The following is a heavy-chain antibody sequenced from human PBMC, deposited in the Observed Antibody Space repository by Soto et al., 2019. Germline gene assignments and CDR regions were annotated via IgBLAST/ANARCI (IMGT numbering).Heavy chain of an antibody. D-gene: IGHD3-3*02. Sequence: XPVKGSCNASGHPFTSYYLHWVRQAPGQGLEWMGIINPSGGSTSYAQKFQGRVTMTRDTSTSTVYMELSSLRSEDTAVYYCARDSVPGLSKALFENYYGMDVWGQGTTVTVSS. CDR1: GHPFTSYY. V-gene: IGHV1-46*01. CDR3: ARDSVPGLSKALFENYYGMDV. J-gene: IGHJ6*02. CDR2: INPSGGST.